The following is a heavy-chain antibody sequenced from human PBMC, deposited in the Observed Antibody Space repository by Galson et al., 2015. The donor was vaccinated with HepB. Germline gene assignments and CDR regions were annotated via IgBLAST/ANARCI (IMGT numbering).Heavy chain of an antibody. Sequence: SLRLSCAASGFTFGAYEMNWVRQAPGKGLEWTSYISSNGYMIYYAESVKGRFTVSRDNARDSLYLQMNSLRVEDTAVYYCVRDDALWSWYFDSWGQGILVTVSS. V-gene: IGHV3-48*03. D-gene: IGHD3-10*01. CDR3: VRDDALWSWYFDS. CDR1: GFTFGAYE. CDR2: ISSNGYMI. J-gene: IGHJ4*02.